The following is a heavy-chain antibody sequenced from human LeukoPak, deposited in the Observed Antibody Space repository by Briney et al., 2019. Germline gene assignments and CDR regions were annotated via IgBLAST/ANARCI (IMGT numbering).Heavy chain of an antibody. CDR1: GFTFSTYG. CDR3: AKRADSGSYSVPYYFDY. V-gene: IGHV3-30*02. CDR2: IRYDGSNK. D-gene: IGHD1-26*01. Sequence: GGSLRLSCAASGFTFSTYGMHWVRQAPGKGLEWVALIRYDGSNKYYTDSVKGRFTISRDNSKNTLYLQMNSLRVEDTAVYYCAKRADSGSYSVPYYFDYWGQGTLVTVSS. J-gene: IGHJ4*02.